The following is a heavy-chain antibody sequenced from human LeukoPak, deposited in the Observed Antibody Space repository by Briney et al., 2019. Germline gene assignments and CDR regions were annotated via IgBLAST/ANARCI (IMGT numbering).Heavy chain of an antibody. V-gene: IGHV3-64*01. Sequence: GGSLRLSCAASGFTFSSYAMHWVRQAPGKGPEYVTAISSNGGSTYYANSVKGRFTISRDNSKNTLYLQMGSLRAEDMAVYYCARSPGEVVNPEYAFDIWGPGTMVTVSS. CDR2: ISSNGGST. CDR3: ARSPGEVVNPEYAFDI. D-gene: IGHD3-10*01. J-gene: IGHJ3*02. CDR1: GFTFSSYA.